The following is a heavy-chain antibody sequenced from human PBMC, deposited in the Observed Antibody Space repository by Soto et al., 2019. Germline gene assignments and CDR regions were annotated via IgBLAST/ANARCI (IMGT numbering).Heavy chain of an antibody. V-gene: IGHV1-18*01. CDR2: ISAYNGNT. Sequence: QVQLVQSGAEVKNPGASVKVSCKATGYTFTDYNINWVRQAPGQGLEWMGWISAYNGNTNYTQILQGRVTMTTDTSTSTAYMELRSLTSDDTAVFYCARYSGWYHHSWYFDLWGRGTLVTVSS. J-gene: IGHJ2*01. CDR3: ARYSGWYHHSWYFDL. CDR1: GYTFTDYN. D-gene: IGHD6-19*01.